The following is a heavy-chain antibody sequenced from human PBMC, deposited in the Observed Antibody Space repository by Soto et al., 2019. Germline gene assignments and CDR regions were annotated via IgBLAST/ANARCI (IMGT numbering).Heavy chain of an antibody. Sequence: EVQLLESGGGLVQPGGSLRLSCAASGFTFSSYGMHWVRQAPGKGLEWVSSICGSGSSTFYVDSVKGRFTISRDISKSTLNLQINSLRAEDTAVYYCARGDIHPYDFWSGYTLNMWGQGTTVTVSS. J-gene: IGHJ6*02. CDR2: ICGSGSST. CDR1: GFTFSSYG. D-gene: IGHD3-3*01. V-gene: IGHV3-23*01. CDR3: ARGDIHPYDFWSGYTLNM.